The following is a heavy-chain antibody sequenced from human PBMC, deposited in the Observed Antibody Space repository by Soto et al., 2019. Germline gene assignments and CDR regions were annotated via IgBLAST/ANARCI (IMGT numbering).Heavy chain of an antibody. CDR1: GIPISSYDW. D-gene: IGHD3-10*01. CDR2: IYHNGRT. J-gene: IGHJ5*02. CDR3: ARGTLIGSSTRNWFDP. Sequence: QVHLEESGPGLVRPSGTLALICNVSGIPISSYDWWTWVRQTPGKGMEWIGEIYHNGRTNYNPSLKIRVSLSVDRSKNQFSLNLQSLTAADTAVYYCARGTLIGSSTRNWFDPWGPGTQVTVSS. V-gene: IGHV4-4*02.